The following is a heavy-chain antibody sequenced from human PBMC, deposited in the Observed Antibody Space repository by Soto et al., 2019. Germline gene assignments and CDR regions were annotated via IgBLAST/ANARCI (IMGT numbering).Heavy chain of an antibody. CDR3: ARDQADDY. CDR1: GYTFTGYY. D-gene: IGHD2-15*01. V-gene: IGHV1-2*02. J-gene: IGHJ4*02. Sequence: GPVKVSCQASGYTFTGYYMHWVRQAPGQGLEWMGWINPNSGGTNYAQKFQGRVTMTRDTSISTAYMELSRLRSDDTAVYYCARDQADDYWGQGTLVTVSS. CDR2: INPNSGGT.